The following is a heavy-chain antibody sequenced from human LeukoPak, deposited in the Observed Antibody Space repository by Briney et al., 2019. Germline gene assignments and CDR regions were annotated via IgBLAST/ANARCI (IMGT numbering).Heavy chain of an antibody. D-gene: IGHD3-9*01. CDR3: ARAGLRRYFDWLP. V-gene: IGHV4-34*01. Sequence: SETLSLTCAVYGGSFSGYYWSWIRQPPGKGLEWIGEINHSGSTNYNPSLKSRVTISVDTSKNQFSLKLSSVTAADTAVYYCARAGLRRYFDWLPWGQGTLVTVSS. CDR2: INHSGST. J-gene: IGHJ4*02. CDR1: GGSFSGYY.